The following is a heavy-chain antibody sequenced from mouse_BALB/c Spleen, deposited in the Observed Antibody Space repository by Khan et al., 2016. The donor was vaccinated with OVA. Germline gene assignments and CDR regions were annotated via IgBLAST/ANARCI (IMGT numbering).Heavy chain of an antibody. V-gene: IGHV9-3-1*01. CDR1: GYTFTNYV. J-gene: IGHJ2*01. Sequence: QIQLVQSGPELKKPGETVKISCKASGYTFTNYVMNWVKQSPGKGLKWMGWINTYTGETTYADDFKGRFAFSLETSASTAYLQINSRKNEDTATYLCTRFHGGYWGQGTTLTVSS. CDR3: TRFHGGY. CDR2: INTYTGET.